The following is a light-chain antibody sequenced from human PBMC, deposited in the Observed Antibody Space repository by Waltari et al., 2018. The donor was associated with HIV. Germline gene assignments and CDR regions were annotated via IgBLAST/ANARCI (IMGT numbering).Light chain of an antibody. V-gene: IGKV3-20*01. J-gene: IGKJ3*01. CDR3: QQYGTLPYT. CDR2: GAS. Sequence: IVLTQSPATLSLSPGERATLSCRASARVSSSYLAWFQQKAGEAPRLLIHGASDRATGVPDRFSGTGVGTDFTLPISRLEPEDVAVYFCQQYGTLPYTFGPGTKVDI. CDR1: ARVSSSY.